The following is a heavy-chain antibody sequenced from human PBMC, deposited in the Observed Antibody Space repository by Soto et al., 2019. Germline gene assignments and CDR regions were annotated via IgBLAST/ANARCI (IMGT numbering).Heavy chain of an antibody. D-gene: IGHD2-15*01. V-gene: IGHV3-64D*06. CDR1: GFTFSSYA. CDR3: VKVGVGCSGGSCYSGLYAMDV. Sequence: GGSLRLSCSASGFTFSSYAMHWVRQSPGKGLEYVSAISSNGGSTFHADSVKGRFTISRDNSKNTVYLQMSSLRAEDTAVYYCVKVGVGCSGGSCYSGLYAMDVWGRGTTVTVSS. CDR2: ISSNGGST. J-gene: IGHJ6*02.